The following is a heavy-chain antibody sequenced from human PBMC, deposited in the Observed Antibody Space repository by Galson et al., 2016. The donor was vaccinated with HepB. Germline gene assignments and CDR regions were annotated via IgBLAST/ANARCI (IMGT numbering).Heavy chain of an antibody. CDR2: ISRNSITI. D-gene: IGHD1-7*01. CDR1: RFTFSTYS. CDR3: ASALEIRDYYGMDV. Sequence: SLRLSCAASRFTFSTYSMNWVRQAPGRGLEWVSYISRNSITIYYADSVKGRFTISRDNAKNSLYLQMNSLRDEDTAVYYCASALEIRDYYGMDVWGQGTTVTVSS. J-gene: IGHJ6*02. V-gene: IGHV3-48*02.